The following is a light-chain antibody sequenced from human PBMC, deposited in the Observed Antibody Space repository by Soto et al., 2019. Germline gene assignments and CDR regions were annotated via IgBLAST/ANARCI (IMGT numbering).Light chain of an antibody. CDR3: QQYGSSPLA. CDR2: GAS. J-gene: IGKJ4*01. Sequence: EIVLTQSPGTLSLSPGERATLSCRASQTITTLAWYQRKPGQAPRLLIYGASSRATGIPDRFSGSGSGTDFTLTISRLEPEDFAVYYCQQYGSSPLAFGGGTKVDIK. V-gene: IGKV3-20*01. CDR1: QTITT.